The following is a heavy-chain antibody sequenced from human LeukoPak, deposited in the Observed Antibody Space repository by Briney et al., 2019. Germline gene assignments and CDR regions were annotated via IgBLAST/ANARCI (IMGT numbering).Heavy chain of an antibody. CDR1: GGSIRSISYY. Sequence: SPSETLSLTCTVSGGSIRSISYYWGWIRQPPGKGLEWIGSIYYSGSTYYNPSLKSRVTISVDTSKNQFSLKLSSVTAADTAVYYCARHLGELRLFDPWGQGTLVTVSS. CDR2: IYYSGST. D-gene: IGHD1-26*01. V-gene: IGHV4-39*07. CDR3: ARHLGELRLFDP. J-gene: IGHJ5*02.